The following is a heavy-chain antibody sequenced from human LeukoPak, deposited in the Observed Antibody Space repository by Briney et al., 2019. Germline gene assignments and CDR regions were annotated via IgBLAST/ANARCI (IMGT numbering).Heavy chain of an antibody. Sequence: GRSLRPSCAASGLTFTSDGIHWGRHAPGEGLWWVEGISYDGSNKYYAASVKGRFTISRDNSKNTLYLQMNSLRAEDTAVYYCARDSNSAYFDYLGQGTLVTVSS. D-gene: IGHD1-1*01. CDR1: GLTFTSDG. V-gene: IGHV3-30*03. CDR2: ISYDGSNK. J-gene: IGHJ4*02. CDR3: ARDSNSAYFDY.